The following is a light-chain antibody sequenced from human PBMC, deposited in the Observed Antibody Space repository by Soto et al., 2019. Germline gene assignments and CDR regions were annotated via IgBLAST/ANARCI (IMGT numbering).Light chain of an antibody. CDR3: SSYTSSSTLV. CDR1: SSDVGSYNL. V-gene: IGLV2-14*02. CDR2: DVS. J-gene: IGLJ2*01. Sequence: QSALTQPASVSGSPGQSITISCTGTSSDVGSYNLVSWYQQYPGKAPKLMIYDVSNRPSGVSNRFSGSKSGNTASLTLSGLQAEDEADHYCSSYTSSSTLVFGGGIKLTVL.